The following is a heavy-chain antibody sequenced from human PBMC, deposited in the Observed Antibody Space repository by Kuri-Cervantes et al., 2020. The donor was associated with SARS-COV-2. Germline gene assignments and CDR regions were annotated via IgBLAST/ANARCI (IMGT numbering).Heavy chain of an antibody. CDR3: ASDGGYRTHASFDY. D-gene: IGHD3-16*02. CDR2: INRDGSRT. CDR1: GFSFRSCW. V-gene: IGHV3-74*01. J-gene: IGHJ4*02. Sequence: GESLKISCAASGFSFRSCWMHRVRQAPGKGLVWVSRINRDGSRTIHADSVKGRFTITRDNAKNTLYLKMNRLGAEDTAVYYCASDGGYRTHASFDYWGQGTLVTVSS.